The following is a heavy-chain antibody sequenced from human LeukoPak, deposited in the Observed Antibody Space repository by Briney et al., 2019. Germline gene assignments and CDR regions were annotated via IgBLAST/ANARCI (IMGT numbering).Heavy chain of an antibody. D-gene: IGHD6-13*01. V-gene: IGHV1-18*01. CDR2: ISAYNGNT. CDR3: ARVQIGYSSSWYLFDP. J-gene: IGHJ5*02. CDR1: GYTFTSYG. Sequence: ASVKVSCKASGYTFTSYGISWVGQAPGQGLEWMGWISAYNGNTNYAQKLQGRVTMTTDTSTSTVYMELRSLRSDDTAVYYCARVQIGYSSSWYLFDPWGQGTLVTVSS.